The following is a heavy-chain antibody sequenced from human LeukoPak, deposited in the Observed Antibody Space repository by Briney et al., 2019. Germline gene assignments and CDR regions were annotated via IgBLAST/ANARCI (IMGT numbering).Heavy chain of an antibody. J-gene: IGHJ3*02. Sequence: SETLSLTCTVSGYSISSGYYWGWIRQPPGKGLEWIGSIYHSGSTYYNPSLKSRVTISVDTSKNQFSLKLSSVTAADTAVYYCARGNYDFWRQRAFDIWGQGTMVTVSS. D-gene: IGHD3-3*01. V-gene: IGHV4-38-2*02. CDR1: GYSISSGYY. CDR2: IYHSGST. CDR3: ARGNYDFWRQRAFDI.